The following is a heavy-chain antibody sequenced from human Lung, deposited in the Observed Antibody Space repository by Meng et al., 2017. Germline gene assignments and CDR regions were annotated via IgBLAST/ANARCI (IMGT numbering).Heavy chain of an antibody. CDR2: IIPILGIA. Sequence: QVQLVQSGAEVKKPGASVKVSCNASGGTFSSYAISWVRQAPGQGLEGMGGIIPILGIANYAQKFQGRVTITADKSTSTAYMELSSLRSEDTAVYYCARGSYCGGDCYFLFDYWGQGTLVTVSS. V-gene: IGHV1-69*10. CDR3: ARGSYCGGDCYFLFDY. D-gene: IGHD2-21*02. J-gene: IGHJ4*02. CDR1: GGTFSSYA.